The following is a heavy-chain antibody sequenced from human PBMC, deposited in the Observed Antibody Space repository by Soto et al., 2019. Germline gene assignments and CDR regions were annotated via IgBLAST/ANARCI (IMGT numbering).Heavy chain of an antibody. CDR3: ARGDYDILTGYPSYYYYMDV. J-gene: IGHJ6*03. D-gene: IGHD3-9*01. CDR1: GGSISSYY. CDR2: IYYSGST. Sequence: SETLSLTCTVSGGSISSYYWSWIRQPPGKGLEWIGYIYYSGSTNYNPSLKSRVNISVDTSKNQFSLKLSSVTAADTAVYYCARGDYDILTGYPSYYYYMDVWGKGTTVTVSS. V-gene: IGHV4-59*08.